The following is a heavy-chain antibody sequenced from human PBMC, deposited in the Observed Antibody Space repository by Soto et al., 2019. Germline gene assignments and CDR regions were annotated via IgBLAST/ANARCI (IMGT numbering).Heavy chain of an antibody. CDR2: IYYSGST. J-gene: IGHJ6*02. CDR3: ARSRRVLRFLEWSINYYYYYGMDV. V-gene: IGHV4-39*01. D-gene: IGHD3-3*01. CDR1: GGSISSSSYY. Sequence: SETLSLTCTVSGGSISSSSYYWGWIRQPAGKGLEWIGSIYYSGSTYYNPSLKSRVTISVDTSKNQFSLKLSSVTAADTAVYYCARSRRVLRFLEWSINYYYYYGMDVWGQGTTVTVSS.